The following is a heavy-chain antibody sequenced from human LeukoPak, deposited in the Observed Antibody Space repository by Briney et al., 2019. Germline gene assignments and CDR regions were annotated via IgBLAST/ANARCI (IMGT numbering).Heavy chain of an antibody. V-gene: IGHV3-23*01. J-gene: IGHJ3*02. CDR3: AKCSAGYYNDAFDI. Sequence: GGSLRLSCAASGFTFDNYAMNWVRQAPGKGLEWVSYISGGGAKRHYSDSVKGRFTISRDNPKNTLYLQINNLRAEDTAMYYCAKCSAGYYNDAFDIWGRGTMVSVSS. D-gene: IGHD3-10*02. CDR2: ISGGGAKR. CDR1: GFTFDNYA.